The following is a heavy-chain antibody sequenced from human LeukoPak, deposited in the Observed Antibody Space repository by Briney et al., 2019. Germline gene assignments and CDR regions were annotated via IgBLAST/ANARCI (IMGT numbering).Heavy chain of an antibody. J-gene: IGHJ6*03. CDR2: IWYDGSNE. V-gene: IGHV3-33*01. CDR3: ARAAAGIHYYYMDV. Sequence: GGSLRLSRAASGFTFSSYGMHWVRQAPGKGLEWVAVIWYDGSNEYYADSVKGQFTISGDNSKNTLYLQMNSLRAEDTAVYYCARAAAGIHYYYMDVWGKGTTVTVSS. CDR1: GFTFSSYG. D-gene: IGHD6-13*01.